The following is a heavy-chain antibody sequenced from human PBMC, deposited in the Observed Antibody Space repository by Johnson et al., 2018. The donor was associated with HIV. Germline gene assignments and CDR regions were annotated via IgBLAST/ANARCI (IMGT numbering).Heavy chain of an antibody. CDR2: IKQDGSEK. CDR3: ARDSRISLIVVVSRGGFDI. D-gene: IGHD3-22*01. CDR1: GFTFSNYW. V-gene: IGHV3-7*01. J-gene: IGHJ3*02. Sequence: VQLVESGGGLVQPGGSLRLSCEASGFTFSNYWMTWVRQAPGKGLEWVANIKQDGSEKYYVDSVKGRFTISRDNAKNSLYLQMNSLRAEDTAVYYCARDSRISLIVVVSRGGFDIWGQGTMVTVSS.